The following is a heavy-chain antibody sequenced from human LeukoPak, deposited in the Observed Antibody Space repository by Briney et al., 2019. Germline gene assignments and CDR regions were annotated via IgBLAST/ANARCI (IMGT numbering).Heavy chain of an antibody. Sequence: ASVKVSCKASGYTFTSYGISWVRQAPGQGLEWMGWISAYNGNTNYAQKLQGRVTMTTDTSTSTAYMELRSLRSDDTAVYYFARDCSGGSCLDAFDIWGQGTMVTVSS. D-gene: IGHD2-15*01. J-gene: IGHJ3*02. CDR3: ARDCSGGSCLDAFDI. CDR2: ISAYNGNT. V-gene: IGHV1-18*01. CDR1: GYTFTSYG.